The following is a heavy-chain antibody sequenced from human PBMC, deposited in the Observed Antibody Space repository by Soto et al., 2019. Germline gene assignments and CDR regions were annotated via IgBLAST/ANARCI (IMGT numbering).Heavy chain of an antibody. V-gene: IGHV1-58*01. D-gene: IGHD6-19*01. CDR3: ARDLRYSSDESPAFDI. Sequence: SVKVSCKASGFTFTSSAVQWVRQARGQRLEWIGWIVVGSGNTKYAQKFQERVTITRDMSTSTAYMELSSLRSEDTAVYYCARDLRYSSDESPAFDIWGQGTMVTVSS. CDR1: GFTFTSSA. J-gene: IGHJ3*02. CDR2: IVVGSGNT.